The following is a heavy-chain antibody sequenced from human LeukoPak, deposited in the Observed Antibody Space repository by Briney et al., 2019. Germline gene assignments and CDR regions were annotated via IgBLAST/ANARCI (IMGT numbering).Heavy chain of an antibody. V-gene: IGHV1-46*01. Sequence: ASVKVSCKASGYTFTSYYMHWVRQAPGQGLEWMGIINPSGGSTNYAQKFQGRVTMTRDTSTSTVYMELSSLRSEDTAMYYCARDRSAMAVAGTGYWFYPWGQGTLVTVSS. CDR1: GYTFTSYY. CDR2: INPSGGST. CDR3: ARDRSAMAVAGTGYWFYP. D-gene: IGHD6-13*01. J-gene: IGHJ5*02.